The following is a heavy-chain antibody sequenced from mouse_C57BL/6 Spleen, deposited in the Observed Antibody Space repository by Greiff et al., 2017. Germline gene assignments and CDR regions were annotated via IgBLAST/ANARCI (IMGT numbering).Heavy chain of an antibody. CDR1: GYAFSSYW. CDR2: IYPGDGDT. Sequence: QVQLKESGAELVKPGASVKISCKASGYAFSSYWMNWVKQRPGKGLEWIGQIYPGDGDTNYNGKFKGKATLTADKSSSTAYMQLSSLTSEDSAVYFCAREGRIYYAMDYWGQGTSVTVSS. V-gene: IGHV1-80*01. CDR3: AREGRIYYAMDY. J-gene: IGHJ4*01.